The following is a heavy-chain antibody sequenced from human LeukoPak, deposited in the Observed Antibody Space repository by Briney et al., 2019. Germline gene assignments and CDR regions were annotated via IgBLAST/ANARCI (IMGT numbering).Heavy chain of an antibody. Sequence: SETLSLTCAVYGGSFSGYFWNWIRQPPGKGLEWIGEINHSGSTNYNPSLKSRVTISVDTSKNQFSLKLSSVTAADTAVYYCNRIVVVPAAITFYHYYYMDVWGKGTTVTVSS. D-gene: IGHD2-2*01. J-gene: IGHJ6*03. CDR3: NRIVVVPAAITFYHYYYMDV. V-gene: IGHV4-34*01. CDR2: INHSGST. CDR1: GGSFSGYF.